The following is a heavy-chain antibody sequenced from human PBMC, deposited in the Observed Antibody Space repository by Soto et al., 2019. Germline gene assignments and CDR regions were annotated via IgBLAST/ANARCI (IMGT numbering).Heavy chain of an antibody. Sequence: SETLSLTCAVSGYSISSGYYWGWIRQPPGKGLEWIGSIYHSGSTYYNPSLKSRVTISVDTSKNQFSLKLSSVTAADTAVYYCARGVVVVQAAINWFDPWGQGTLDTVSS. J-gene: IGHJ5*02. CDR1: GYSISSGYY. CDR3: ARGVVVVQAAINWFDP. D-gene: IGHD2-2*02. CDR2: IYHSGST. V-gene: IGHV4-38-2*01.